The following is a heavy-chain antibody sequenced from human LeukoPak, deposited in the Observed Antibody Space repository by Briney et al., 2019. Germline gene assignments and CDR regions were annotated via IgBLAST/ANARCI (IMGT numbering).Heavy chain of an antibody. CDR3: SRRETGRAGNWFDS. V-gene: IGHV4-39*01. CDR2: MIYGVTA. D-gene: IGHD1-1*01. Sequence: PSETLSLTCTLSGGSISNNDSFGGSIRPPPGKGLGWIGSMIYGVTAIDHPSLNSPGTISIDRSKYQVSLKLSSVTAADTAVYYCSRRETGRAGNWFDSWGQGTLVTVSS. CDR1: GGSISNNDSF. J-gene: IGHJ5*01.